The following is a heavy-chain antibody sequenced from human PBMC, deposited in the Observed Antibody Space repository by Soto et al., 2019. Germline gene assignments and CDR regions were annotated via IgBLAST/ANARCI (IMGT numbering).Heavy chain of an antibody. V-gene: IGHV4-39*02. D-gene: IGHD2-15*01. CDR3: GRVLVAATRHTGPDY. CDR1: GVSISSSDYC. CDR2: IDYNGVT. Sequence: PSETLSLTCSVSGVSISSSDYCCSCIREPPGKGLEWIGSIDYNGVTYSNPSLKGRVTISKDTSKNKFSLQLTSVTAADTAFYYCGRVLVAATRHTGPDYWGQGTQVTVSS. J-gene: IGHJ4*02.